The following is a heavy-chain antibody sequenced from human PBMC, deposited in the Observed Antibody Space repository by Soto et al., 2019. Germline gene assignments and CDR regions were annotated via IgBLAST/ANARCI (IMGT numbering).Heavy chain of an antibody. D-gene: IGHD5-12*01. CDR2: ISYDGSNK. CDR1: GFTFSSYA. V-gene: IGHV3-30-3*01. CDR3: ARVDVGGRQWLRLPLNY. Sequence: GGSLRLSCAASGFTFSSYAMHWVRQAPGKGLEWVAVISYDGSNKYYADSVKGRFTISRDNSKSTLYLQMNSLRAEDTAVYYCARVDVGGRQWLRLPLNYWGQGTLVTVSS. J-gene: IGHJ4*02.